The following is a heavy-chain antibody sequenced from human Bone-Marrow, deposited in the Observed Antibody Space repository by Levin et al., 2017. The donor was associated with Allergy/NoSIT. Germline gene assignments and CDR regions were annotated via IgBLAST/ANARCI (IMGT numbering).Heavy chain of an antibody. CDR1: GYTFSSNY. V-gene: IGHV1-46*01. CDR3: ARDRYSSSSHYARGYHYYGMDV. Sequence: GASVKVSCKASGYTFSSNYIHWVRQAPGQGLEWMGIINPSGGSTSYAQKFQGRVTMTRDTSTRTVYMELSRLRSEDTAVYYCARDRYSSSSHYARGYHYYGMDVWGQGTTVTVSS. J-gene: IGHJ6*02. D-gene: IGHD6-6*01. CDR2: INPSGGST.